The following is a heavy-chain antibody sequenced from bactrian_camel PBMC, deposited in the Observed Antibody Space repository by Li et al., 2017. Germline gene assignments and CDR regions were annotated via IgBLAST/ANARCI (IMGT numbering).Heavy chain of an antibody. D-gene: IGHD1*01. Sequence: HVQLVESGGGSVETGGSLNLTCSAHSSYSRACMGWFRQAPGKQREGVATIYTLDDSTYYSDSVKGRFTISQDNSKSMVFLEMGNLLPEDTAMYYCAARYSDVAVGHGETVSSGRWRRRTSRFGCTLHTEFGYWGQGTQVTVS. V-gene: IGHV3S54*01. CDR2: IYTLDDST. CDR3: AARYSDVAVGHGETVSSGRWRRRTSRFGCTLHTEFGY. J-gene: IGHJ6*01. CDR1: SSYSRAC.